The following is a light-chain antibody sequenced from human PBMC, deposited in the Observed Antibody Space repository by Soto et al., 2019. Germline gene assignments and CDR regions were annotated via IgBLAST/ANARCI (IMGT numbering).Light chain of an antibody. V-gene: IGLV2-14*03. CDR3: SSYRSTSAQV. Sequence: QSALTQPASVSGSPGQSITISCTGTSSDVGGYNYVSWYQQHPGKAPKLMIYGVSNLPSGVSHRFSGSKSGNTASLTISGLQAEDEADYYCSSYRSTSAQVFGTGTKDTVL. CDR2: GVS. J-gene: IGLJ1*01. CDR1: SSDVGGYNY.